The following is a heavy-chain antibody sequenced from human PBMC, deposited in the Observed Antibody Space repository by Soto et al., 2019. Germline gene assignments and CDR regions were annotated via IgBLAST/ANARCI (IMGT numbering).Heavy chain of an antibody. CDR1: GGSIRNFY. CDR2: AYYSVTT. CDR3: ARGVAPAGFDY. J-gene: IGHJ4*02. D-gene: IGHD2-2*01. V-gene: IGHV4-59*01. Sequence: QVQLQESGPGLVKPSETLSLTCTVSGGSIRNFYWSWIRQPPGKGLECLGYAYYSVTTNYNPSLKSRVTTSLDTSKNHFSLKLTSVTAADTAVYYCARGVAPAGFDYWGQGTLVTVSS.